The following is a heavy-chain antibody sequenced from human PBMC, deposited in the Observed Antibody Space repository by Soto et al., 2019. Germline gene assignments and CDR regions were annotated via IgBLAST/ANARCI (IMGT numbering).Heavy chain of an antibody. D-gene: IGHD3-22*01. J-gene: IGHJ4*02. V-gene: IGHV1-69*13. Sequence: EASVKVSCKASGGTFSSYAISWVRQAPGQGLEWMGGIIPIFGTANYAQKFQGRVTITADESTSTAYMELSSLRSEDTAVYYCAGGYYDSSGYYGYWGQGTLVTVSS. CDR3: AGGYYDSSGYYGY. CDR1: GGTFSSYA. CDR2: IIPIFGTA.